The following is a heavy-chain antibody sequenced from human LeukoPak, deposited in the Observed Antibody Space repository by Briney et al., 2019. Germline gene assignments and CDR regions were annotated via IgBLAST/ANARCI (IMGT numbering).Heavy chain of an antibody. CDR3: ARDDTGVFDY. J-gene: IGHJ4*02. D-gene: IGHD5-18*01. CDR1: GGSISSYY. CDR2: IYYSGST. V-gene: IGHV4-59*01. Sequence: SETLSLTCTVSGGSISSYYWSRIRQPPGKGLEWIGYIYYSGSTNYNPSLKSRVTISVDTSKNQFSLKLSSVTAADTAVYYCARDDTGVFDYWGQGTLVTVSS.